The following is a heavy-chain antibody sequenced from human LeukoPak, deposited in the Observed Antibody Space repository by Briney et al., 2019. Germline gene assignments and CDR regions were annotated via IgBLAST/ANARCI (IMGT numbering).Heavy chain of an antibody. J-gene: IGHJ4*02. D-gene: IGHD5-18*01. V-gene: IGHV3-23*01. CDR2: ISGSGGSI. CDR3: AKGIYGYSYGLFDY. Sequence: GGSLRLSCAASGFTFSSYAMSWVRQAPGKGLEWVSAISGSGGSIYYADSVKGRFTISRDNSKNTLYLQMNSLRAEDTAVYYCAKGIYGYSYGLFDYWGQGTLVTVSS. CDR1: GFTFSSYA.